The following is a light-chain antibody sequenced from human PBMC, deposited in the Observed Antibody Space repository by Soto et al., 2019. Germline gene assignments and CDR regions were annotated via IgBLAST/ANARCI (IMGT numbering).Light chain of an antibody. Sequence: DIQLTQSPSFLSASLGDRVIITCRASQGIGSYLAWYQQKPGKAPRLLIYAASTLQSGVPSRFSGSGSDTEFTLTISSLQPEDFATYYCQQLNNYPLTFGGGTKVEIK. CDR2: AAS. CDR3: QQLNNYPLT. CDR1: QGIGSY. J-gene: IGKJ4*01. V-gene: IGKV1-9*01.